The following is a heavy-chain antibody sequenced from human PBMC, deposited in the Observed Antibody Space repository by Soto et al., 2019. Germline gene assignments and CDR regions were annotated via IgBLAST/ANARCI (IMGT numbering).Heavy chain of an antibody. CDR1: GGTFRSYA. Sequence: SVKVSCKASGGTFRSYAISWVRQAPGQGLEWMGGIIPIFGTANYAQKFQGRVTITADESTSTAYMELSSLRSEDTAVYYCARVAVAGTSHFDYWGQGTLVTVSS. CDR3: ARVAVAGTSHFDY. V-gene: IGHV1-69*13. CDR2: IIPIFGTA. J-gene: IGHJ4*02. D-gene: IGHD6-19*01.